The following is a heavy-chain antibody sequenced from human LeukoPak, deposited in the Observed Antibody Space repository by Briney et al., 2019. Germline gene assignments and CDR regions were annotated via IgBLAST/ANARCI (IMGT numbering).Heavy chain of an antibody. CDR1: GYTFTGYY. D-gene: IGHD5-18*01. CDR2: INPNSGGT. J-gene: IGHJ4*02. V-gene: IGHV1-2*02. CDR3: ARDLHDTAHSDY. Sequence: GASVKVSCKASGYTFTGYYMHWVRQAPGQGLEWMGWINPNSGGTNYAQKFQGRVTMTRDTSISTAYMEPSRLRSDDTAVYYCARDLHDTAHSDYWGQGTLVTVSS.